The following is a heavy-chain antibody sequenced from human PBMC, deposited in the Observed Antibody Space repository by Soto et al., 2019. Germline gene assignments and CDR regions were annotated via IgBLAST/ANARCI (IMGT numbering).Heavy chain of an antibody. V-gene: IGHV3-30*18. Sequence: PGGSLRLSCAASGFTFSSYGMHWVRQAPGKGLEWVAVISYDGSNKYYADYVKGRFTISRDNSKNTLYLQMNSLRAEDTAVYYCANDYYDSSGYFPGPYWGQGTLVTVSS. CDR2: ISYDGSNK. CDR3: ANDYYDSSGYFPGPY. CDR1: GFTFSSYG. J-gene: IGHJ4*02. D-gene: IGHD3-22*01.